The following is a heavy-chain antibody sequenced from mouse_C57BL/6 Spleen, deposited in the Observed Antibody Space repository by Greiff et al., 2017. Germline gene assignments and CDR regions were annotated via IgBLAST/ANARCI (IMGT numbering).Heavy chain of an antibody. CDR2: IYPGDGDT. J-gene: IGHJ3*01. CDR3: AREDWEETGLAY. D-gene: IGHD4-1*01. CDR1: GYAFSSSW. V-gene: IGHV1-82*01. Sequence: QVQLQQSGPELVKPGASVKISCKASGYAFSSSWMHWVKQRPGQGLEWIGRIYPGDGDTNYNGKFKGKATLTADKSSSTAYMQLSSLTSEDSAVYFCAREDWEETGLAYWGQGTLVTVSA.